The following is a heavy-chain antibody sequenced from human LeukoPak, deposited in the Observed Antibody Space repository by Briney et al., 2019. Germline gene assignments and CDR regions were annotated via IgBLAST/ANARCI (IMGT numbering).Heavy chain of an antibody. D-gene: IGHD3-10*01. V-gene: IGHV6-1*01. J-gene: IGHJ5*02. CDR2: TYYRSKWYN. CDR3: ARDMDYYGSGSYYNSRWFDP. Sequence: SQTLSLTCAISGDSVSNNSVAWNWIRHSPSRGLEWLGRTYYRSKWYNDYAVSVKSRITINPETAKNQFSLQLNSVTPEDTAVYYCARDMDYYGSGSYYNSRWFDPWGQGTLVTDSS. CDR1: GDSVSNNSVA.